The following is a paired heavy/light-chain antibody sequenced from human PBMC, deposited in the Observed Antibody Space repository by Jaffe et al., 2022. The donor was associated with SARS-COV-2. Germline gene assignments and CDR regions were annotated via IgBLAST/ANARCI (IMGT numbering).Heavy chain of an antibody. Sequence: EVQVVESGGGLVQPGRSLRLSCTASGFTFGDYAMSWFRQAPGKGLEWVSFIRSKDFGGTTDYAASVRGRFTISREDSKSIAYLQMNSLKTEDTAVYYCARGYSYGSVWGQGTLVTVSS. D-gene: IGHD5-18*01. CDR2: IRSKDFGGTT. CDR3: ARGYSYGSV. V-gene: IGHV3-49*03. J-gene: IGHJ4*02. CDR1: GFTFGDYA.
Light chain of an antibody. J-gene: IGKJ1*01. V-gene: IGKV3-20*01. Sequence: EIVLTQSPGTLSLSPGERATLSCRASQSVSSSYLAWYQQKPGQAPRLLIYGASSRATGIPDRFSGSGSGTDFTLTISRLEPEDFAVYYCQQYGSSLRTFGQGTKVEIK. CDR3: QQYGSSLRT. CDR2: GAS. CDR1: QSVSSSY.